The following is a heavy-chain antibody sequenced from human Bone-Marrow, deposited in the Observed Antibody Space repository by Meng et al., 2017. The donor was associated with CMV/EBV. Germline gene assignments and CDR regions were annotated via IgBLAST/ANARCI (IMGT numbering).Heavy chain of an antibody. D-gene: IGHD6-19*01. Sequence: ASVKVSCKASGYTFTSYGISWVRQAPGQGLEWMGWISAYNGNTNYAQKLQGRVTMTTDTSTSTAYMELRSLRSDDTAVYYCARVTQQWLVPYYFDYWGQGTRVTGSS. CDR1: GYTFTSYG. J-gene: IGHJ4*02. CDR2: ISAYNGNT. CDR3: ARVTQQWLVPYYFDY. V-gene: IGHV1-18*01.